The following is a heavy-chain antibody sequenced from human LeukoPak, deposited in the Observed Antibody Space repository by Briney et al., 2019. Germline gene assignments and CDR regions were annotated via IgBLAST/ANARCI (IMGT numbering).Heavy chain of an antibody. J-gene: IGHJ4*02. CDR1: RFTFDDYA. Sequence: SGGSLRLSCAASRFTFDDYAMHWVRQAPGKGLEWVSGISWNSGSIGYADSVKGRFTISRDNAKNSLYLQMNSLRAEDTALYYCAKGSTMVRGVITDYWGQGTLVTVSS. CDR3: AKGSTMVRGVITDY. CDR2: ISWNSGSI. V-gene: IGHV3-9*01. D-gene: IGHD3-10*01.